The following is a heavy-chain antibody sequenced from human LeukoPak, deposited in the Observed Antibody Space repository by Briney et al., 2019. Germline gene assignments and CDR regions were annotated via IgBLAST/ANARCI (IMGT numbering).Heavy chain of an antibody. CDR1: GFTFSSYA. J-gene: IGHJ4*02. CDR3: AREGNDSSGYYLESFDY. Sequence: HSGGSLRLSCAASGFTFSSYAMSWVRQAPGKVLEWVSAISGSGGSTYYADSVKGRFTISRDNAKNSLYLQMNSLRAEDTAVYYCAREGNDSSGYYLESFDYWGQGTLVTVSS. D-gene: IGHD3-22*01. CDR2: ISGSGGST. V-gene: IGHV3-23*01.